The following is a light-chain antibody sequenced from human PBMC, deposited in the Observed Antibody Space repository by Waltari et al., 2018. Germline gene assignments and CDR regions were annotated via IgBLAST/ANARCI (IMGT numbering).Light chain of an antibody. CDR1: QGVRID. V-gene: IGKV1-6*01. Sequence: AIQMTQSPSSLSASVGDRVIISCRASQGVRIDVGWYQQKAGKAPKLLVYAARSLQSGVPSRFSGSGSGTEFTLSISSLQPEDVATYYCLQDYTYPFTFGGGTKVEIK. CDR2: AAR. CDR3: LQDYTYPFT. J-gene: IGKJ4*01.